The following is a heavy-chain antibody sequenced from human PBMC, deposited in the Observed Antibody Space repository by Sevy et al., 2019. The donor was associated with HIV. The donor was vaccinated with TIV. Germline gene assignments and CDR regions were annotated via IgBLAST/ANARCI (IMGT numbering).Heavy chain of an antibody. D-gene: IGHD4-17*01. CDR1: AFTVRDNY. V-gene: IGHV3-53*01. Sequence: GGSLRLSCAASAFTVRDNYMTWVRQAPGKGLEWVSLIYSGGATYYADSVKGRFTISRVSSKNTLYLQMNSLRAEDTAVYYCATRYGDLDAFDLWGQGTRVTVSS. J-gene: IGHJ3*01. CDR3: ATRYGDLDAFDL. CDR2: IYSGGAT.